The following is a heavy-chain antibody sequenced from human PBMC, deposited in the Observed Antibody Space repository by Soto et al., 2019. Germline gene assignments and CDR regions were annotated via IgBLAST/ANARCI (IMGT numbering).Heavy chain of an antibody. V-gene: IGHV3-33*01. CDR1: GFTFSSYG. CDR2: IWYDGSNK. Sequence: GGSLRLSCAASGFTFSSYGMHWVRQAPGKGLEWVAVIWYDGSNKYYADSVKGRFTISRDNSKNTLYLQMNSLRAEDTAVYFCAGHHYIAVAGKDAFDIWGQGTMVTVSS. J-gene: IGHJ3*02. CDR3: AGHHYIAVAGKDAFDI. D-gene: IGHD6-19*01.